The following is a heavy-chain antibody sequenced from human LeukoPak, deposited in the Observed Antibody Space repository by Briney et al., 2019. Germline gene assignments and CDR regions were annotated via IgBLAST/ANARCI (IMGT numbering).Heavy chain of an antibody. Sequence: HPSETLSLTCPVSGGSISSGVYYWSWIRQHPGKGLEWIGYIYYSGRTYYSSSLKSRVTISVDTSKNQFSLKLSSVTAADTAVYYCARGIRWLQLSYFDYWGQGTLVTVSS. D-gene: IGHD5-24*01. CDR1: GGSISSGVYY. CDR2: IYYSGRT. CDR3: ARGIRWLQLSYFDY. J-gene: IGHJ4*02. V-gene: IGHV4-31*03.